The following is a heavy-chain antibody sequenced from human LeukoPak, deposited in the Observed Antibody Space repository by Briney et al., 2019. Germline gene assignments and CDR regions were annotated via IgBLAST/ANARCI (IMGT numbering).Heavy chain of an antibody. Sequence: GGSLRLSCAASGFTFSSYSMNWVRQAPGKGLEWVSSISSSSSYIYYADSVKGRFTISRDNAKNSLYRQMNSLRAEDTAVYYCARSVTTSFGVDYWGQGTLVTVSS. V-gene: IGHV3-21*01. CDR2: ISSSSSYI. CDR1: GFTFSSYS. D-gene: IGHD4-17*01. CDR3: ARSVTTSFGVDY. J-gene: IGHJ4*02.